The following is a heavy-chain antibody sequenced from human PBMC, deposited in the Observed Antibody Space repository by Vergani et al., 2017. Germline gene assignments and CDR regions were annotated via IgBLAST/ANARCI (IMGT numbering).Heavy chain of an antibody. V-gene: IGHV3-48*03. CDR2: ISSSGSTI. J-gene: IGHJ4*02. CDR1: GFTFSSYE. CDR3: ALLWFGESIDY. D-gene: IGHD3-10*01. Sequence: EVQLLESGGGLVQPGGSLRLSCAASGFTFSSYEMNWVRQAPGKGLEWVSYISSSGSTIYYADSVKGRFTISRDNDKNSLYLQMNSLRAEDTAVYYCALLWFGESIDYWGQGTLVTVSS.